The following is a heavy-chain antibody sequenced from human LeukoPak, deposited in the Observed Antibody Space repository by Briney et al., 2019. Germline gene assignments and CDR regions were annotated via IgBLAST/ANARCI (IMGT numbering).Heavy chain of an antibody. CDR1: GFTPSTYW. CDR2: IKRDGSQK. CDR3: TTDKGCSGGTCYSFYDS. J-gene: IGHJ4*02. Sequence: PGGSLRLSCAASGFTPSTYWMTWVRQAPGNGREWVANIKRDGSQKYYVAAVKGRFTISRDNAKNSLYLQMNTLRAEDTAVYYCTTDKGCSGGTCYSFYDSWGQGTLVTVSS. V-gene: IGHV3-7*01. D-gene: IGHD2-15*01.